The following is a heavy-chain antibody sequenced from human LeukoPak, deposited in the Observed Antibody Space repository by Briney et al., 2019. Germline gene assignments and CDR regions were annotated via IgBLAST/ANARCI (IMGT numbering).Heavy chain of an antibody. Sequence: GGSLRLSCSASGFTFSSYAMHWVRQAPGKGLEYISALSSSGDSSYHADSVKGRLTISRDNSKNTVYLQMSSLRTEDTAVYYCVKNVGGDYYYYYGMDVWGQGTTVTVPS. J-gene: IGHJ6*02. D-gene: IGHD3-16*01. V-gene: IGHV3-64D*06. CDR2: LSSSGDSS. CDR1: GFTFSSYA. CDR3: VKNVGGDYYYYYGMDV.